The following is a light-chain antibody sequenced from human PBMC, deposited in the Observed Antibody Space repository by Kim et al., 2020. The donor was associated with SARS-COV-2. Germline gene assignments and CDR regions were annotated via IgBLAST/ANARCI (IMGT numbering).Light chain of an antibody. CDR3: SSYTSSSTLV. J-gene: IGLJ2*01. CDR1: SSDVGGYNY. Sequence: GPWITISCTGTSSDVGGYNYVSWYQQHPGKAPKLMIYDVSKRPSGVSNRFSGSKSGNTASLTISGLQAEDEADYYCSSYTSSSTLVFGGGTQLTVL. CDR2: DVS. V-gene: IGLV2-14*04.